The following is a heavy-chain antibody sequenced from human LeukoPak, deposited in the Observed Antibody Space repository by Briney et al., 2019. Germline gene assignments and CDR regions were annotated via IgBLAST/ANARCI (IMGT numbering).Heavy chain of an antibody. J-gene: IGHJ4*02. CDR1: GGSISSYY. V-gene: IGHV4-4*07. D-gene: IGHD3-3*01. Sequence: PSETLSLTCTVSGGSISSYYWSWIRQPAGKGLEWIGRIYTSGSTNYNPSLKSRVTISVDTSKNQFSLKLSSVIAADTAVYYCARLGGITIFGVVTRYYFDYWGQGTLVTVSS. CDR2: IYTSGST. CDR3: ARLGGITIFGVVTRYYFDY.